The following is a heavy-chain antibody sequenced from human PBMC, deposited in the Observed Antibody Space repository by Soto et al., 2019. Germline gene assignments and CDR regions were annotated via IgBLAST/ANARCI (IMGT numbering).Heavy chain of an antibody. CDR3: ARDNFSSGWPPFDY. Sequence: ASVKVSCKASGYTFTSYAMHWVRQAPGQRLEWMGWINAGNGNTKYSQKFQGRVTITRDTSANTAYMELSSLRSEDTAVYYCARDNFSSGWPPFDYWGQGTLVTVYS. D-gene: IGHD6-19*01. J-gene: IGHJ4*02. V-gene: IGHV1-3*01. CDR2: INAGNGNT. CDR1: GYTFTSYA.